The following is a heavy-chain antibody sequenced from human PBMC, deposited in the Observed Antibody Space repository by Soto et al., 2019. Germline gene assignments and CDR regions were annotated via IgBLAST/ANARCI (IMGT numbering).Heavy chain of an antibody. Sequence: GGSLRLSCAASGFTVSSNYMSWVRQAPRKGLEWVSVIYSGGTTYYADSVKGRFTISRDNSKNTLYLQMNSLRVEDTAVYYCARDQVPAAIGYWGQGTLVTVSS. CDR3: ARDQVPAAIGY. D-gene: IGHD2-2*02. V-gene: IGHV3-66*01. CDR2: IYSGGTT. CDR1: GFTVSSNY. J-gene: IGHJ4*02.